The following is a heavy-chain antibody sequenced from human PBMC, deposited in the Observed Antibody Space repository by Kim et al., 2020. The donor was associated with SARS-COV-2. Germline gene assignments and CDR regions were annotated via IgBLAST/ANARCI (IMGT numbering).Heavy chain of an antibody. D-gene: IGHD2-21*02. Sequence: YSPSFQGQVTISADKSISTAYLQWSSLKASDTAMYYCARLRGSLVTPFDYWGQGTLVTVSS. J-gene: IGHJ4*02. CDR3: ARLRGSLVTPFDY. V-gene: IGHV5-51*01.